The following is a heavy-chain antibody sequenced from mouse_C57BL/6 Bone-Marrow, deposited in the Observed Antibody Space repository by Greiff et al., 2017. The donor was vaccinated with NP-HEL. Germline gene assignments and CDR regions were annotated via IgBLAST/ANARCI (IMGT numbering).Heavy chain of an antibody. D-gene: IGHD2-1*01. CDR1: GYTFTDYY. V-gene: IGHV1-76*01. J-gene: IGHJ2*01. CDR3: AKGNLDY. CDR2: IYPGSGNT. Sequence: QVQLQQSGAELVRPGASVKLSCKASGYTFTDYYINWVKQRPGQGLEWIARIYPGSGNTYYNEKFKGKATLTAEKSSSTAYMQLSSLTSEDSAVYFCAKGNLDYWGQGTTLTVSS.